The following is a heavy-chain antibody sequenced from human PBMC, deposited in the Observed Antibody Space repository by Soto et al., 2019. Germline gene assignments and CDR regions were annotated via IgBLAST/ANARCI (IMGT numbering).Heavy chain of an antibody. D-gene: IGHD5-18*01. CDR2: ISAYNGNT. CDR1: GSTFRRYG. Sequence: ASVKVSGKASGSTFRRYGISWVREAPGQGIEWMGWISAYNGNTNSAPKLQGRVTMTTDPSTSTDYMELRSMRSXDTAVYYCARRGYSYGYGYYCYGMHVRGQGTTVTVSS. V-gene: IGHV1-18*01. CDR3: ARRGYSYGYGYYCYGMHV. J-gene: IGHJ6*02.